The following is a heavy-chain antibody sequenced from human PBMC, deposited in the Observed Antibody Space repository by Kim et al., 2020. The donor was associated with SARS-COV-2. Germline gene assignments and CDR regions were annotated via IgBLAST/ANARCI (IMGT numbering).Heavy chain of an antibody. CDR1: GFDFSDYA. CDR3: AAQLGSYNAGTCNLAY. V-gene: IGHV3-23*01. CDR2: IGGIDSAT. Sequence: GGSLRLSCVASGFDFSDYAMWWVRQTPGKGLEWVSTIGGIDSATLYADSVKGRFTISRDKSKNTVYLQLNNLGAEDTAVYYCAAQLGSYNAGTCNLAYWGRGTLVTVSS. D-gene: IGHD1-1*01. J-gene: IGHJ4*02.